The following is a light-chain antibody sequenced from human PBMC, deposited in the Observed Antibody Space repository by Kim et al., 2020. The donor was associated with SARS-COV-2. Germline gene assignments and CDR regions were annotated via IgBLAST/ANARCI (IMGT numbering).Light chain of an antibody. CDR1: SSSIGAGYG. Sequence: VTSPGTGGSSSIGAGYGVHWYQQLPETAPKLLLYGNSNRPSGVPDRFSGSKSGTSASLAITGLQAEDEADYYCQSYDSSLSGSRVFGGGTQLTVL. J-gene: IGLJ2*01. V-gene: IGLV1-40*01. CDR2: GNS. CDR3: QSYDSSLSGSRV.